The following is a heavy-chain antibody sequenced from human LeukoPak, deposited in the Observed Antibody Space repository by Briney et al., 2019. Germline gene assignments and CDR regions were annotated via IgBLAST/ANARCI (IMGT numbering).Heavy chain of an antibody. CDR3: ARDRDYDFWSGYCFDY. CDR2: MSVSSGLI. J-gene: IGHJ4*02. Sequence: PGGSLRLSCAASGFTFSFYSMNWVRQAPGKGLEWVSSMSVSSGLIYYADSVKGRFTVSRDNAKNSLYLQMNSLRAEDTAVYYCARDRDYDFWSGYCFDYWGQGTLVTVSS. V-gene: IGHV3-21*01. CDR1: GFTFSFYS. D-gene: IGHD3-3*01.